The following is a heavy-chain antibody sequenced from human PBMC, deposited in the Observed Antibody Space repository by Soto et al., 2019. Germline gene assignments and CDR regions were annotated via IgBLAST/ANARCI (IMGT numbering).Heavy chain of an antibody. Sequence: SVKVSCKASGGSFTYTLSWVRQAPGQGLEWMGGIIPIFGTTNYAQKFQGRVTITADESTKTAYMELSSLRSEDTAVYYCARVAYYYGSGSYYNVYWFDPWGQGTLVTVSS. D-gene: IGHD3-10*01. J-gene: IGHJ5*02. CDR1: GGSFTYT. V-gene: IGHV1-69*13. CDR2: IIPIFGTT. CDR3: ARVAYYYGSGSYYNVYWFDP.